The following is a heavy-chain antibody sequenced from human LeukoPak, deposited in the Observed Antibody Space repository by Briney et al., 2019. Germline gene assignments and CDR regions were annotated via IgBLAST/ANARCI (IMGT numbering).Heavy chain of an antibody. CDR1: GFSFNSYW. V-gene: IGHV3-74*01. CDR3: ARAQAVAGTGGFDP. Sequence: GGSLRLSCAASGFSFNSYWMHWVRQVPGKGLVWVTRISSDGSTTSYADSVKGRYTISRDNAKNSLYLQMNSLRDEDTAIYYCARAQAVAGTGGFDPWGQGTLVTVSS. J-gene: IGHJ5*02. D-gene: IGHD6-19*01. CDR2: ISSDGSTT.